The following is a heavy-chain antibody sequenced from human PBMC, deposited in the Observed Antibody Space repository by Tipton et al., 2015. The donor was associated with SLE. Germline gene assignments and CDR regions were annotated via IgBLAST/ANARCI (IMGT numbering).Heavy chain of an antibody. CDR2: IYSGGSST. V-gene: IGHV3-23*03. CDR3: AKEGWSYHYYYYMDV. D-gene: IGHD3-3*01. CDR1: GFTFSSYA. J-gene: IGHJ6*03. Sequence: GSLRLSCAASGFTFSSYAMSWVRQAPGKGLEWVSVIYSGGSSTYYADSVKGRFTISRDNSKNTLYLQMNSLRAEDTAVYYCAKEGWSYHYYYYMDVWGKGTTVTVSS.